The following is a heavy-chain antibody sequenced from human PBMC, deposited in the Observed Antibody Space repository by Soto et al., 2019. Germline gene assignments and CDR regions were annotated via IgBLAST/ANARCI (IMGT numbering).Heavy chain of an antibody. CDR2: ISHTGTT. D-gene: IGHD5-12*01. V-gene: IGHV4-59*01. J-gene: IGHJ3*02. CDR1: GGSISSYY. CDR3: ALGPPWMDAFDI. Sequence: QVQLQESGPGLVKPSETLSLTCTVSGGSISSYYWSWIRQSPGKGLEWVAYISHTGTTDYNPSLRCRLTISLDTSNILFSLTLTSVTAADTAVYYCALGPPWMDAFDIWGQGTKVTVSP.